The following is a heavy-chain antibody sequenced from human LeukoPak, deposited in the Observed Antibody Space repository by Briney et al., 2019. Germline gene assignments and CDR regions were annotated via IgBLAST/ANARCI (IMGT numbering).Heavy chain of an antibody. Sequence: ASVKVSCKASGYTFTSCYMHWVRQAPGQGLEWMGIINPSGGSTSYAQKFQGRVTMTRDMSTSTVYMELSSLRSEDTAVYYCASSLGIVGATAFDYWGQGTLVTVSS. D-gene: IGHD1-26*01. CDR2: INPSGGST. J-gene: IGHJ4*02. CDR3: ASSLGIVGATAFDY. V-gene: IGHV1-46*01. CDR1: GYTFTSCY.